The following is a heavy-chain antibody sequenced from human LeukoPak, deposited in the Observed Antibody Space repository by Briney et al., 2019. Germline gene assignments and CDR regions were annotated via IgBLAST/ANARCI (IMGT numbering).Heavy chain of an antibody. CDR1: AFTFSSYG. D-gene: IGHD1-14*01. CDR2: ISYDGSDK. J-gene: IGHJ3*02. V-gene: IGHV3-30*18. CDR3: AKPARTDAFDI. Sequence: GGSLRLSCAASAFTFSSYGMHWVRQAPGKGLEWVAVISYDGSDKYYAESVKGRFTIFRDNSKNTLYLQMNSLRAEDTAVYYCAKPARTDAFDIWGQGTMITVSS.